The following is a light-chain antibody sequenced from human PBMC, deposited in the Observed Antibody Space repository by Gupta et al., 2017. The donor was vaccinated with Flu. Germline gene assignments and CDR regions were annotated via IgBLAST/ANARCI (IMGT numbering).Light chain of an antibody. V-gene: IGKV1-9*01. CDR2: SAS. CDR1: QDIRIF. Sequence: PSFLSASVGDRVTITCRASQDIRIFLAWYQQKPGEVPRLLIHSASRLQSGVPSRFSGSGSGTEFTLTIDSLQPEDFATYYCQHRHSSPITFGQGTLMDIK. CDR3: QHRHSSPIT. J-gene: IGKJ5*01.